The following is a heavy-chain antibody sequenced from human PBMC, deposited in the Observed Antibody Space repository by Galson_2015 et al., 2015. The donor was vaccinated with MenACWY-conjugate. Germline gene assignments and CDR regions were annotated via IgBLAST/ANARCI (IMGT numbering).Heavy chain of an antibody. CDR2: IYQTGIA. CDR1: GSSISSNFW. CDR3: ARDHGAGTGTYPFY. V-gene: IGHV4-4*02. Sequence: SETLSLTCDVSGSSISSNFWWSWVRQPPGKGPEWIGEIYQTGIANYNPSLKSRVTMSVDKSKNQFSLRLSSMTAADTAVYYCARDHGAGTGTYPFYWGLGTQV. J-gene: IGHJ1*01. D-gene: IGHD1-26*01.